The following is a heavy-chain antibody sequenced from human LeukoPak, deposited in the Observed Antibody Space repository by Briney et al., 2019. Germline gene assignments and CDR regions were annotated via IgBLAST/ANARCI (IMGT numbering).Heavy chain of an antibody. J-gene: IGHJ6*03. CDR1: RFTFSSYS. CDR3: ARAPYSRYYYMDV. V-gene: IGHV3-21*01. Sequence: GGSLRLSCAASRFTFSSYSMNWVRQAPGKGLEWVSSISSSSSYIYYADSVKGRFTISRDNAKNSLYLQMNSLRAEGTAVYYCARAPYSRYYYMDVWGKGTTVTVSS. D-gene: IGHD4-11*01. CDR2: ISSSSSYI.